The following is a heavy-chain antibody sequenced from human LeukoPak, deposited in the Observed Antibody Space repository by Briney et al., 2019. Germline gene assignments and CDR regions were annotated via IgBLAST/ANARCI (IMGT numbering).Heavy chain of an antibody. D-gene: IGHD5-18*01. CDR3: AADYMGWAMVTNAFDI. J-gene: IGHJ3*02. Sequence: ASVNVSGNVSPFSFTISSVPWLRDARGQRLEWIGWIVVGSGNTIYVQKFHERVTITRDMSTSTAYMELSSLRSEDTDVYYCAADYMGWAMVTNAFDIWGEGTMVTVSS. CDR2: IVVGSGNT. V-gene: IGHV1-58*01. CDR1: PFSFTISS.